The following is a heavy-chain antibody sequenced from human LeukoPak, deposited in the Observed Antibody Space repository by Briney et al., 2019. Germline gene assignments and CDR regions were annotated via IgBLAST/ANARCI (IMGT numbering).Heavy chain of an antibody. Sequence: SETLSLTCAVYGGSFSAHYWSWIRQPPGKGLVWIAEINHSGATKYNPSLKSRVTISIDTSESQFSLKLTSVTAADTAVYYCAKNNWFDPWGQGTLVTVSS. CDR1: GGSFSAHY. V-gene: IGHV4-34*01. CDR3: AKNNWFDP. J-gene: IGHJ5*02. CDR2: INHSGAT.